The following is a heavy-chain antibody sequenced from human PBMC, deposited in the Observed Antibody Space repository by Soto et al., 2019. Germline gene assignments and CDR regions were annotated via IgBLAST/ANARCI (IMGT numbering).Heavy chain of an antibody. CDR1: GGSISSRSYY. CDR2: IYYRGST. J-gene: IGHJ4*02. Sequence: PLETLSLTWTVSGGSISSRSYYWGWIRQPPGKGLEWIGHIYYRGSTNYNPSLKSRVTISVDTSKNQFSLNLTSVTAADTAVFYCARGPIPVVRRYFDSWGQGIPVTVSS. D-gene: IGHD2-15*01. V-gene: IGHV4-39*02. CDR3: ARGPIPVVRRYFDS.